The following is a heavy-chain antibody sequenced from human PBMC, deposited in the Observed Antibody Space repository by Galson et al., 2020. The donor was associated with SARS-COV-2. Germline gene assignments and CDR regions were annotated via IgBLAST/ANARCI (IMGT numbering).Heavy chain of an antibody. CDR1: GFTFSSYA. J-gene: IGHJ4*02. V-gene: IGHV3-30*04. CDR3: ARGYSGSYYYFDY. D-gene: IGHD1-26*01. Sequence: GGSLRLSCAASGFTFSSYAMHWVRQAPGKGLEWVAVISYDGSNKYYADSVKGRFTISRDNSKNTLYLQMNSLRAEDTAVYYCARGYSGSYYYFDYWGQGTLVTVSS. CDR2: ISYDGSNK.